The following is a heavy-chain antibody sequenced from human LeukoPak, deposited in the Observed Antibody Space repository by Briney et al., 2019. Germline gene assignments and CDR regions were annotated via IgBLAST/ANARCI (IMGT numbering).Heavy chain of an antibody. CDR1: GFTFSNLG. CDR2: IKQDGSEK. Sequence: GGSLRLSCATSGFTFSNLGMSWVRLAPGKGLEWVANIKQDGSEKYYVDSVKGRFTISRDNAKNSLYLQMNSLRAEDTAVYYCARGGSSWPPFDYWGQGTLVTVSS. V-gene: IGHV3-7*01. J-gene: IGHJ4*02. CDR3: ARGGSSWPPFDY. D-gene: IGHD6-13*01.